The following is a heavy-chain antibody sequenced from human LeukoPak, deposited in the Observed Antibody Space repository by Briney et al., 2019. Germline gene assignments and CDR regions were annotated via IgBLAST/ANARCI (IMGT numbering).Heavy chain of an antibody. V-gene: IGHV1-3*03. CDR2: INAGNGNT. CDR3: ARSLGYCSSTSCPRYAFDI. CDR1: GYTFTSYA. D-gene: IGHD2-2*01. J-gene: IGHJ3*02. Sequence: GASVKVSCKVSGYTFTSYAMHWVRQAPGQRLEWMGWINAGNGNTKYSQEFQGRVTITRDTSASTAYMELSSLRSEDMAVYYCARSLGYCSSTSCPRYAFDIWGQGTMVTVSS.